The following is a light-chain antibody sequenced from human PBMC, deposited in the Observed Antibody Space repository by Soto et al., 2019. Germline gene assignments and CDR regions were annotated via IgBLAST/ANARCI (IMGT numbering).Light chain of an antibody. Sequence: QSVLTQPPSESRAPGQRVTISCTGSSSNIGAGYNVHWYQQLPGTAPKLLIYGNSNRPSGVPDRFSGSKSGTSASLAITGLQAEDEAHYYCQSYDSSLSGVVFGGGTKVTIL. J-gene: IGLJ2*01. CDR2: GNS. CDR1: SSNIGAGYN. CDR3: QSYDSSLSGVV. V-gene: IGLV1-40*01.